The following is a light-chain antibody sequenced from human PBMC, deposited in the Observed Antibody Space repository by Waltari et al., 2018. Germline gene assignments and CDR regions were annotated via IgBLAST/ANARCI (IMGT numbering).Light chain of an antibody. CDR1: QSVRNY. V-gene: IGKV3-11*01. CDR2: DAS. CDR3: QQRSSWPPAIT. Sequence: DIVLTQSPATLSLSPGERATLSCRASQSVRNYLAWYQQNPGQGPRLLIYDASNRATGIPARFSGSGSGTDFTLTISSLEPEDSAIYYCQQRSSWPPAITFGQGTRLEIK. J-gene: IGKJ5*01.